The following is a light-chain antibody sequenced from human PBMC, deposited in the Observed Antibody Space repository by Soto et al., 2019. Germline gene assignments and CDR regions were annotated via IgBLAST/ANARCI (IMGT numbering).Light chain of an antibody. CDR3: QQYGSSPWT. CDR1: QSVRTY. V-gene: IGKV3-20*01. J-gene: IGKJ1*01. Sequence: EIVLTHSPGTLSLSPVEIATLSCRASQSVRTYLAWYQVKPGQAPRLLIYDASSRASGVPARFSGSGSGTDFTLTISRLEPEDFAVYYCQQYGSSPWTFGQGTKVDI. CDR2: DAS.